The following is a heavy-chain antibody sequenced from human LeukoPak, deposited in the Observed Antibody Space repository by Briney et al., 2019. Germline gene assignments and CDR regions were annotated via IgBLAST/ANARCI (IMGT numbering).Heavy chain of an antibody. CDR1: GFSLSTSGMC. J-gene: IGHJ3*02. V-gene: IGHV2-70*11. D-gene: IGHD6-6*01. CDR3: ARITAARLYALDI. CDR2: IDWDDDK. Sequence: SGPALVKPTQTLTLTCTFSGFSLSTSGMCVSWIRQPPGKALEGLARIDWDDDKYYSTSLKTRLTISKDTSKNQVVLTMTNMDPVDTATYYCARITAARLYALDIWGQGTMVTVSS.